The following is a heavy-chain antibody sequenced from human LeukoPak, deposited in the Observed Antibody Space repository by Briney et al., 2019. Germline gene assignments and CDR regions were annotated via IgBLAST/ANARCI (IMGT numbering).Heavy chain of an antibody. V-gene: IGHV3-23*01. CDR2: IGGSGSST. CDR3: ATGSGT. J-gene: IGHJ5*02. Sequence: PGGSLRLSCAASGFTFNNYAVGWVRQAPGKGLEWVSAIGGSGSSTYYTDSVKGRFTISRDNSKNTLYLQMNSLRAEDTAVYYCATGSGTWGQGTRVTVSS. CDR1: GFTFNNYA.